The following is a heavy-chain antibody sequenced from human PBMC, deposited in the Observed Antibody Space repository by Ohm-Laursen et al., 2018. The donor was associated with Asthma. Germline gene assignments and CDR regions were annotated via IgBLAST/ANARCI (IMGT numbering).Heavy chain of an antibody. CDR1: GGTLGTSV. J-gene: IGHJ4*02. D-gene: IGHD2-15*01. CDR2: INPVFGTS. V-gene: IGHV1-69*13. Sequence: SVKVSCKSLGGTLGTSVIGWVRQAPGQGLEWLGGINPVFGTSTYAQKFHDRFTITADESTSTVYMTLSSLTSEDTAVYYCARKAGSCITSNCYSLDFWGQGTLVTVSS. CDR3: ARKAGSCITSNCYSLDF.